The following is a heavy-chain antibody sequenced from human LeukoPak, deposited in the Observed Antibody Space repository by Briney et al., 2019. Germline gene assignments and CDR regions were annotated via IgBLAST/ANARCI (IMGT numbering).Heavy chain of an antibody. CDR1: GYTFTGYY. CDR3: AREAYDSGSFRTDYYYMDV. Sequence: GASVKVSCKASGYTFTGYYMYWVRQAPGQGLEWMGWISPNSGGTNYGQKFQGRVTMTRDTSINTAYMEMSRLRSDDTAVYYCAREAYDSGSFRTDYYYMDVWGKGTTVTISS. CDR2: ISPNSGGT. J-gene: IGHJ6*03. D-gene: IGHD3-10*01. V-gene: IGHV1-2*02.